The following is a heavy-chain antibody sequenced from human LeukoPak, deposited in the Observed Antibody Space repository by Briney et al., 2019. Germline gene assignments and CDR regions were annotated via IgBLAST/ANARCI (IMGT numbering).Heavy chain of an antibody. J-gene: IGHJ4*02. Sequence: GGSLRLSCAASGFTVSSNYMSWVRQAPGKGLEGVSVIYSGGSTYYADSVKGRFTISRDNSKNTLYLQMNSLRAEDTAVYYCARLRGYSYGYSDGVYFDYWGQGTLVTVSS. CDR1: GFTVSSNY. D-gene: IGHD5-18*01. CDR3: ARLRGYSYGYSDGVYFDY. V-gene: IGHV3-53*01. CDR2: IYSGGST.